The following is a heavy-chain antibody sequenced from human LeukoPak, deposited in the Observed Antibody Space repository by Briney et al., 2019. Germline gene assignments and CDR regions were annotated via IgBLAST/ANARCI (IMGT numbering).Heavy chain of an antibody. CDR2: INPSAGST. Sequence: ASVKVSCKASGYSFSSYYIHWVRQAPGQGLEWMGLINPSAGSTTYAQKFQGRVSMTWGMSTSTVYMELRSLRSEDTAVYYCARDRTSGTYYIDVWGKGTTVTVSS. D-gene: IGHD1-14*01. V-gene: IGHV1-46*01. CDR3: ARDRTSGTYYIDV. J-gene: IGHJ6*03. CDR1: GYSFSSYY.